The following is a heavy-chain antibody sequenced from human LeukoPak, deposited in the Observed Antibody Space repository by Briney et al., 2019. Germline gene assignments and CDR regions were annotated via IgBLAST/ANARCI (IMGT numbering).Heavy chain of an antibody. CDR3: ARDLGTSGWYTFDY. Sequence: SQTLSVTCAISGDSVSSKDGAWNWIRQSPSRGLEWLGRTYYRSKWYNDYAVSVQGRITINPDTSKNQFSLQLNSVTPEDTAVYYCARDLGTSGWYTFDYWGQGTLVTVSS. D-gene: IGHD6-19*01. CDR2: TYYRSKWYN. V-gene: IGHV6-1*01. J-gene: IGHJ4*02. CDR1: GDSVSSKDGA.